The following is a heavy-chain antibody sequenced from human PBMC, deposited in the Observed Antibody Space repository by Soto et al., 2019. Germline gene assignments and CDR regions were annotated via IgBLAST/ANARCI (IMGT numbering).Heavy chain of an antibody. D-gene: IGHD3-9*01. Sequence: PSETLSLTCTVSGGSISSGGYYWSWIRQHPGKGLEWIGYIYYSGSTYSNPSLKSRVTISVDTSKNQLSLKLSSVTAADTAVYYCAGESLGRDILTGSTTGRNGMDVWGQGTTVTVSS. V-gene: IGHV4-31*03. CDR3: AGESLGRDILTGSTTGRNGMDV. CDR2: IYYSGST. J-gene: IGHJ6*02. CDR1: GGSISSGGYY.